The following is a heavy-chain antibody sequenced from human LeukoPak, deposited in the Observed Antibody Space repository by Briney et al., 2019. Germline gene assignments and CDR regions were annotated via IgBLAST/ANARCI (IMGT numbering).Heavy chain of an antibody. V-gene: IGHV3-30*03. CDR2: ISYDGTNK. CDR1: GFTFSSYD. Sequence: GGSLRLSCAASGFTFSSYDMHWVRQAPGKGLEWVAVISYDGTNKYYADDSVKGRFTISRGNAKNTLYLQMNSLRAEDTSVYYCARDRNTGSSYENLFEYWGQGSLVTVSS. CDR3: ARDRNTGSSYENLFEY. D-gene: IGHD1-26*01. J-gene: IGHJ4*02.